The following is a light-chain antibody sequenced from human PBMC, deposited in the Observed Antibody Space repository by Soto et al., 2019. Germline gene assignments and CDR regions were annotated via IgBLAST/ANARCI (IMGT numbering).Light chain of an antibody. Sequence: DIQMTQSPSSLSASVGDRVTITCRASQGISHFLAWYQQKPGKVPKRLIYAASILQSGVPPRFSGSGSGTDFTLTISSLQPEDVATYYCQKYNTVPRTFGQGTKVEI. CDR2: AAS. V-gene: IGKV1-27*01. CDR3: QKYNTVPRT. CDR1: QGISHF. J-gene: IGKJ1*01.